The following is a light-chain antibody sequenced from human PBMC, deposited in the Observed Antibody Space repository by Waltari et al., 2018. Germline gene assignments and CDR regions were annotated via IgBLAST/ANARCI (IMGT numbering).Light chain of an antibody. Sequence: AIRMTQSPSSFSASIGDRVTITCRASQGVSSSLAWYQQKPGKAPKLLIFATSTLQSGVPSRFSGSGSGTEFTLTVSCLQSEDFATYYCQQSYRAPLTFGGGTKVEI. CDR3: QQSYRAPLT. CDR1: QGVSSS. V-gene: IGKV1-8*01. J-gene: IGKJ4*01. CDR2: ATS.